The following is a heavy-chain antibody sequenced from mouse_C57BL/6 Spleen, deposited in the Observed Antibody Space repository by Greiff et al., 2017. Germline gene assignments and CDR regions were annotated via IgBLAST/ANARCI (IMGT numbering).Heavy chain of an antibody. CDR2: IDPDTGGT. CDR1: GYTFTDYE. CDR3: TRRYYVWAMDY. J-gene: IGHJ4*01. D-gene: IGHD1-1*01. Sequence: QVQLQQSGAELVRPGASVTLSCKASGYTFTDYEMHWVKQTPVHGLEWIGAIDPDTGGTTYNQKFKGKAILTADKSSSTAYMELRSLTSEDSAVYYCTRRYYVWAMDYWGQGTSVTVSS. V-gene: IGHV1-15*01.